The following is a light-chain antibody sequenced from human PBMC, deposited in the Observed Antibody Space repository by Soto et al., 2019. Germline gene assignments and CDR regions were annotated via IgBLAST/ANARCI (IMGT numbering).Light chain of an antibody. V-gene: IGKV3-11*01. CDR2: DAS. Sequence: EIVLTQSPATLSLSPGDRATLSCRASQSVGSYLGWYQQRPGQAPRLLIYDASNRATGIPARFSGSGSGTDFTLTISSLEPEDFAVYDGQQRSDWPSTFGGGTKVDIK. CDR1: QSVGSY. CDR3: QQRSDWPST. J-gene: IGKJ4*01.